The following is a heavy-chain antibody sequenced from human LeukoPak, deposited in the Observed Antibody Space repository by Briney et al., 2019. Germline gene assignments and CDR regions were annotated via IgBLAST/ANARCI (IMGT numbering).Heavy chain of an antibody. Sequence: SETLSLTCTVSGGSISSSSYYWGWIRQPPGRGLEWIENIYYSGSTYYNPSLKSRVTISVDTSKNQFSLKLSSVTAADTAVYYCAKTSGTYPNYAFDIWGQGTLVTVSS. J-gene: IGHJ3*02. CDR3: AKTSGTYPNYAFDI. CDR1: GGSISSSSYY. V-gene: IGHV4-39*07. D-gene: IGHD1-26*01. CDR2: IYYSGST.